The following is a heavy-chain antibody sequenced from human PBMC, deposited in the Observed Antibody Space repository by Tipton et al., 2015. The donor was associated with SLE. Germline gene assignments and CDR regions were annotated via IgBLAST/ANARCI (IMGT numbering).Heavy chain of an antibody. Sequence: TLSLTCTVSGGSISSYYWSWIRQPPGKGLEWIGYIYHSGSTYYNPSLKSRVTISVDRSKNQFSLKLSSVTAADTAVYYCARAGGVTGGYFDYWGQGTLVTVSS. CDR1: GGSISSYY. J-gene: IGHJ4*02. D-gene: IGHD3-16*01. CDR3: ARAGGVTGGYFDY. CDR2: IYHSGST. V-gene: IGHV4-59*12.